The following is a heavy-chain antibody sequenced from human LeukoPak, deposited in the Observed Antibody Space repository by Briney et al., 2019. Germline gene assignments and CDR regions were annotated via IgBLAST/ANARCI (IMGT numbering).Heavy chain of an antibody. J-gene: IGHJ5*02. D-gene: IGHD2-21*02. Sequence: ASVKVSCKASGGTFSSYAISWVRQAPGQGLEWMGGIIPIFGTAKYAQKLQGRVTMTTDTSTSTAYMELRSLRSDDTAVYYCARDQVVVTANRNNXFDPWGXXTLVTVSS. V-gene: IGHV1-69*05. CDR2: IIPIFGTA. CDR1: GGTFSSYA. CDR3: ARDQVVVTANRNNXFDP.